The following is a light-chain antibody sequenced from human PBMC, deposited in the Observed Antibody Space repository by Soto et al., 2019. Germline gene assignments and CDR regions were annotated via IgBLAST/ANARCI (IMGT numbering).Light chain of an antibody. CDR2: AAS. CDR3: QQYNSYPYT. CDR1: QSIGTS. Sequence: DIQMTQSPSSLSASVGDRVTITCRASQSIGTSLSWHQQKSGRAPKLLIHAASSLQSGVPSRFSGSGSGTEFTLTISSLQPDDFATYYCQQYNSYPYTFGQGTKLEIK. V-gene: IGKV1-17*01. J-gene: IGKJ2*01.